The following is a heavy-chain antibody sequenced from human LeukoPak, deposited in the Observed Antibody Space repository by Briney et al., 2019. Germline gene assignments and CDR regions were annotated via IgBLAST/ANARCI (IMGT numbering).Heavy chain of an antibody. CDR3: AKTSSSSWKYFDY. CDR2: ISGSGGTT. J-gene: IGHJ4*02. Sequence: PGGSLRLSCAASGFTFSTYAMSWVRQAPGKGLEWVSTISGSGGTTNYADSVKGRFTISRDNSQNTQYLQMNSLRAEDTAVYYCAKTSSSSWKYFDYWGQGTLVTVSS. D-gene: IGHD6-13*01. V-gene: IGHV3-23*01. CDR1: GFTFSTYA.